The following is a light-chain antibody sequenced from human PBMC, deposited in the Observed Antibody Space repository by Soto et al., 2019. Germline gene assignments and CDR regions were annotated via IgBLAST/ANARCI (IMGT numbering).Light chain of an antibody. Sequence: QSLLTQPPSASGTPGQRVTISCSGSSSNIGTYTVNWYQQLPATAPKLLIYTNNQRPSGVPDRFSGSKSGTSASLAISGLQSEDEADYYCAAWDDSLDGVIFGGGTKLTV. CDR3: AAWDDSLDGVI. CDR2: TNN. CDR1: SSNIGTYT. V-gene: IGLV1-44*01. J-gene: IGLJ2*01.